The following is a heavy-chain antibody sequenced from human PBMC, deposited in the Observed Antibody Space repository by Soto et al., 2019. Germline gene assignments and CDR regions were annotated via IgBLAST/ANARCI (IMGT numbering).Heavy chain of an antibody. CDR1: GAFITSNSYY. CDR3: ARRARGANFDF. D-gene: IGHD3-16*01. CDR2: IYFSGTT. J-gene: IGHJ4*02. Sequence: SETLSLTCTVSGAFITSNSYYWGWIRQSPGKGLEWIGNIYFSGTTYYNPSFESRVTISVDTSKRQFSLRLSSVTAADTAVYYCARRARGANFDFWGQGTLVTVSS. V-gene: IGHV4-39*01.